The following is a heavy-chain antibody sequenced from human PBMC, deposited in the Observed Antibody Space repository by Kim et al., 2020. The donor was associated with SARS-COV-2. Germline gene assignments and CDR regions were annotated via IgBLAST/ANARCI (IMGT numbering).Heavy chain of an antibody. CDR3: ARGRVTIMGGPTDAFDI. J-gene: IGHJ3*02. CDR1: GGTFSSYA. V-gene: IGHV1-69*13. D-gene: IGHD3-3*01. Sequence: SVKVSCKASGGTFSSYAISWVRQAPGQGLEWMGGIIPIFGTANYAQKFQGRVTITADESTSTAYMELSSLRSEDTAVYYCARGRVTIMGGPTDAFDIWGQGTMVTVSS. CDR2: IIPIFGTA.